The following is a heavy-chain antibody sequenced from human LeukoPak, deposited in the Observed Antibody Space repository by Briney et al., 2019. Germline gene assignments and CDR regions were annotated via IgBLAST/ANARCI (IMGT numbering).Heavy chain of an antibody. J-gene: IGHJ4*02. CDR1: GFTFSRYW. V-gene: IGHV3-74*03. CDR3: ARDSSSWYYDY. CDR2: IKSDGSST. Sequence: GGSLRLSCAASGFTFSRYWMHWVRQAPGKGLVWVSCIKSDGSSTTYADSVKGRFTISRDNAKNTLHLQMNSLRAEDTAVYYCARDSSSWYYDYWGQGTLVTVSS. D-gene: IGHD6-13*01.